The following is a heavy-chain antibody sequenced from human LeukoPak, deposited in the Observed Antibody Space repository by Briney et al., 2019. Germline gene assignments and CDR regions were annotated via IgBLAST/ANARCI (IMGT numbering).Heavy chain of an antibody. Sequence: GASVKVSCKASGYTFTSYGISWVRQAPGQGLEWMGWISAYNGNTNYAQKLQGRVTMTTDTSTSTAYMELRSLRSDDTAVYYCARATYDYVWGSYRSQRFDPWGQGTLVTVSS. CDR1: GYTFTSYG. CDR2: ISAYNGNT. CDR3: ARATYDYVWGSYRSQRFDP. J-gene: IGHJ5*02. D-gene: IGHD3-16*02. V-gene: IGHV1-18*01.